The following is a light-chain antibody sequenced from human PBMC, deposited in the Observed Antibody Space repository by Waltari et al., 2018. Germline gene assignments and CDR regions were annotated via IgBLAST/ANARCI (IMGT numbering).Light chain of an antibody. CDR3: QQRSNWPLT. CDR1: QSVSSSY. J-gene: IGKJ3*01. V-gene: IGKV3D-20*02. CDR2: GAS. Sequence: EIVLTQSPGTLSLSPGERATLSCRASQSVSSSYLAWYQQKPGQAPRLLIYGASSSATGIPDRFSGSGSGTDFTLTISSLEPDDFAVYYCQQRSNWPLTFGPGTTVEIK.